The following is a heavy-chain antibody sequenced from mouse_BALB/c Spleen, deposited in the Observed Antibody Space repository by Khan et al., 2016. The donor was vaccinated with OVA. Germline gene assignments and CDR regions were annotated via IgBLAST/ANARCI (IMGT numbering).Heavy chain of an antibody. CDR3: TRSGYGSFAY. CDR2: INPSNGGT. D-gene: IGHD2-2*01. CDR1: GYTFTSYY. Sequence: QIQLVQSGAELVKPGASVRLSCKASGYTFTSYYLYWVKQRPGQGLEWIGDINPSNGGTNFNEKFKSKATLTVDKSSSTAYMQLNSLTTEDSAVCYCTRSGYGSFAYWGQGTLVTVSA. V-gene: IGHV1S81*02. J-gene: IGHJ3*01.